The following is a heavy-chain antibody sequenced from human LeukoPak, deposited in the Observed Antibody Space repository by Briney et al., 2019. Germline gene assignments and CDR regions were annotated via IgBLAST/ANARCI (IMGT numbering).Heavy chain of an antibody. CDR3: ARLPVGY. CDR2: INHSGST. V-gene: IGHV4-34*01. CDR1: GGSFSGYY. Sequence: SETLSLTCAVYGGSFSGYYWSWIRQPPGKGLEWIGEINHSGSTNYNPSLKSRVTISVNTSKNQFSLKLSSVTAADTAVYYCARLPVGYWGQGTLVTVSS. J-gene: IGHJ4*02.